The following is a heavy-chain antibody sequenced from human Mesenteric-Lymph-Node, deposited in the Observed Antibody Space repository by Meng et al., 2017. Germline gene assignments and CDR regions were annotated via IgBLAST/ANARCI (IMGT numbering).Heavy chain of an antibody. J-gene: IGHJ5*02. CDR2: INHSEST. D-gene: IGHD1-1*01. Sequence: QGQLQQWGAGLLKPSETLSLTCAVYGGSFSGYYWSWIRQPPGKGLEWIGEINHSESTNYNPSLKSRVTISVDTSKNQFSLKLSSVTAADTAVYYCATGQGQSWFDPWGQGTLVTVSS. V-gene: IGHV4-34*01. CDR3: ATGQGQSWFDP. CDR1: GGSFSGYY.